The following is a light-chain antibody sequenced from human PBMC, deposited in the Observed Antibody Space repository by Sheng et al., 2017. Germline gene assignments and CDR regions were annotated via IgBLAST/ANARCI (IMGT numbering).Light chain of an antibody. CDR3: QQYNSYSD. V-gene: IGKV3-15*01. J-gene: IGKJ3*01. Sequence: ETVLTQSPVTLSVSPGDRATLSCRASQSVSTKLAWYQQKLGQAPRLLIYDASTRATGVPARFVGSGSGTDFTLTISSLQPDDFATYYCQQYNSYSDFGPGTKVDI. CDR2: DAS. CDR1: QSVSTK.